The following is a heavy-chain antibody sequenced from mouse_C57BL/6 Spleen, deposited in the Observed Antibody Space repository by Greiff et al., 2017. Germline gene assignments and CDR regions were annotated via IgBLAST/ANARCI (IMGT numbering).Heavy chain of an antibody. CDR3: ARRPSMIRNAMDD. Sequence: VQLQQPGAELVKPGASVKLSCKASGYTFTSYWMQWVKQRPGQGLEWIGEIDPSDSYTNYNQKFKGKATLTVDTSSSTAYMQLSSLTSEDSAVYYCARRPSMIRNAMDDWGQGTSVTVSS. D-gene: IGHD2-4*01. V-gene: IGHV1-50*01. CDR1: GYTFTSYW. CDR2: IDPSDSYT. J-gene: IGHJ4*01.